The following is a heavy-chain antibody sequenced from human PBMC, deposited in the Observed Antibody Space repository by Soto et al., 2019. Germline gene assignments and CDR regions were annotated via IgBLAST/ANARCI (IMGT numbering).Heavy chain of an antibody. J-gene: IGHJ4*02. V-gene: IGHV3-30*18. Sequence: QVQLVESGGGVVQPGTSLRLACAASGFTFINIGMQWVRQAPGQGLEWVAVISAGGNTNYYADSVKGRFTISRDNSKNTLLVQMNSLSNEDTALYYCAKESGGERYAGDFDLWGQGTLVTVAS. D-gene: IGHD2-21*01. CDR2: ISAGGNTN. CDR3: AKESGGERYAGDFDL. CDR1: GFTFINIG.